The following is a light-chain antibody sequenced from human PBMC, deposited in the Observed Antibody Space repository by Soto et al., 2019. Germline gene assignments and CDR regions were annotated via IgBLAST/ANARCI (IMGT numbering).Light chain of an antibody. CDR1: QSISPW. CDR3: QQNRGRPYT. Sequence: DIKMTQSPSTLSAYVGERVTITCRASQSISPWLAWYQKKPGKAPNLLIYRASNLQTGVPSRFSGSGSGTEFTLTINSLQPDDFATYYCQQNRGRPYTFGQGTKLEIE. J-gene: IGKJ2*01. V-gene: IGKV1-5*03. CDR2: RAS.